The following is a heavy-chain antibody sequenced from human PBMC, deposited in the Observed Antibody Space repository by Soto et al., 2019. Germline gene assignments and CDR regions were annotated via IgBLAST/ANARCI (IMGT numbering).Heavy chain of an antibody. CDR2: IIPIFGTP. J-gene: IGHJ3*02. Sequence: SVKVSCKASGGTLSAYGISWLRQAPGQGLEWMGGIIPIFGTPTYAQRSQGRVTFTADESTSTVYMELNSLKSDDTALYYCAREKFTAAWGAFHIWGQGTMVTVSS. V-gene: IGHV1-69*13. CDR1: GGTLSAYG. D-gene: IGHD3-16*01. CDR3: AREKFTAAWGAFHI.